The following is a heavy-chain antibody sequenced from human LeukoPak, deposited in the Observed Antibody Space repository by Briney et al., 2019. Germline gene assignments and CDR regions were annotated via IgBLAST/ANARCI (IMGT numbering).Heavy chain of an antibody. J-gene: IGHJ4*02. V-gene: IGHV3-30*04. CDR3: ANIRYNSGLDY. CDR1: GFTFSSYA. Sequence: PGGSLRLSCAASGFTFSSYAMHWVRQAPGKGLEWVAVISYDGSNKYYADSVKGRFTISRDNSKNTLYLQMNSLRAEDTAVYYCANIRYNSGLDYWGQGTLVTVSS. D-gene: IGHD5-18*01. CDR2: ISYDGSNK.